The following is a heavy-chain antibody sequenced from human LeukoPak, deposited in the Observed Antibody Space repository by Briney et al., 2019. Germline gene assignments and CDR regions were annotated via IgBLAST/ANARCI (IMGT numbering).Heavy chain of an antibody. J-gene: IGHJ4*02. V-gene: IGHV4-59*01. CDR2: IYYTGST. D-gene: IGHD3-22*01. CDR1: GGSINGYY. CDR3: ARFSEYYHSSVHYLDY. Sequence: PSETLSLTCTVSGGSINGYYWGWLRQSPGKGLESLGYIYYTGSTNYNPSLKSRVTMSVDTSRNQFFLRLSSVTAADTAVYYCARFSEYYHSSVHYLDYWGQGTLVSVSS.